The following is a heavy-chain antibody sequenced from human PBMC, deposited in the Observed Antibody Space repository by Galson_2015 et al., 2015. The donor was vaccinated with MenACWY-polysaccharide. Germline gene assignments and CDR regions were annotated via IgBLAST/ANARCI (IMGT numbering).Heavy chain of an antibody. CDR2: ISTYRGNT. V-gene: IGHV1-18*01. D-gene: IGHD6-13*01. J-gene: IGHJ6*02. CDR1: GFPFTSYG. CDR3: ARAGTLIAAGGTGVYHALHV. Sequence: SVKASCKASGFPFTSYGVTWVRQVPGQGLEWMGWISTYRGNTNYTQSLQGRVTLTTETSTRTAYMELRNLRSDDTATYYCARAGTLIAAGGTGVYHALHVWGQGAAVIVSS.